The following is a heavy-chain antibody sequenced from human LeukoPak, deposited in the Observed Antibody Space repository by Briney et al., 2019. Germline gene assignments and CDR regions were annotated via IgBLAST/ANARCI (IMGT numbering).Heavy chain of an antibody. V-gene: IGHV4-39*07. CDR2: IYYSGST. CDR3: ARLRDSSSSYYYMDV. J-gene: IGHJ6*03. Sequence: SETLSLTCTVSGGSISSSSYYWGWIRQPPGKGLEWIGSIYYSGSTYYNPSLKSRVTISVDTSKNQFSLKLSSVTAADTAVYYCARLRDSSSSYYYMDVWGNGTTVTVSS. CDR1: GGSISSSSYY. D-gene: IGHD6-6*01.